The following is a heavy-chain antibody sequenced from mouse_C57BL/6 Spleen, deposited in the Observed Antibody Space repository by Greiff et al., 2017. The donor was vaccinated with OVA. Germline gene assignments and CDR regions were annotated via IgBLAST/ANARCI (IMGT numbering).Heavy chain of an antibody. CDR2: IDPETGGT. Sequence: VQRVESGAELVRPGASVTLSCKASGYTFTDYEMHWVKQTPVHGLEWIGAIDPETGGTAYNQKFKGKAILTADKSSSTAYMELRSLTSEDSAVYYCTRGDYFDDWGQGTTLTVSS. V-gene: IGHV1-15*01. CDR1: GYTFTDYE. J-gene: IGHJ2*01. CDR3: TRGDYFDD.